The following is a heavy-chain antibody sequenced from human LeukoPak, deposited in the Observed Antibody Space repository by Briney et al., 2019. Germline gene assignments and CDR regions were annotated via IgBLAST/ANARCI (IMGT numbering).Heavy chain of an antibody. CDR1: GVTFSSFW. CDR3: VRGGPYSNT. J-gene: IGHJ5*02. V-gene: IGHV3-7*01. D-gene: IGHD6-13*01. Sequence: TGRSLRLSCAASGVTFSSFWMSWGRQGPGKGREWVAKIKQEGIEKNYVDSVKGRFTISRDNAKNSRYLQMNSLRAEDTAVYYCVRGGPYSNTWGQGTLVTVSS. CDR2: IKQEGIEK.